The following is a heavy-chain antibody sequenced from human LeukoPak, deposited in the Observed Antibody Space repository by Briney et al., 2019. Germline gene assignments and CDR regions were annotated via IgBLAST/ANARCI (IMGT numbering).Heavy chain of an antibody. D-gene: IGHD2-15*01. CDR2: IRSKADGGTP. V-gene: IGHV3-15*07. J-gene: IGHJ4*02. Sequence: GGSLRLSCAASGFSFSDAWMNWVRQAPGKGLEWVGHIRSKADGGTPDYIAPVKGRFTISRDDSKDTLYLQMNSLNTEDTAMYYCTTRSPARYCSDGACYSSADHWGQGTLVTVSS. CDR1: GFSFSDAW. CDR3: TTRSPARYCSDGACYSSADH.